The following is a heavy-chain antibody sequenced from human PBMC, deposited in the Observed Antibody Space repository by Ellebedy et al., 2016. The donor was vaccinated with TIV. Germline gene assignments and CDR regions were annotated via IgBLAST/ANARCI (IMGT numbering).Heavy chain of an antibody. Sequence: MPSETLSLTCTVSGASIGDSYWSWIRQAAGERLEWIGRIYSSGSTSYNPSLKGRLTMSVDTSKNQFSLELRSVTAADTAVYYCARDPELTVWGQGALVTVSS. D-gene: IGHD4-11*01. CDR2: IYSSGST. CDR3: ARDPELTV. J-gene: IGHJ4*02. V-gene: IGHV4-4*07. CDR1: GASIGDSY.